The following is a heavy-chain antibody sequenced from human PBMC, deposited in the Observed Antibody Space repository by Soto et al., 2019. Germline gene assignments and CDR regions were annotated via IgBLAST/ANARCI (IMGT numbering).Heavy chain of an antibody. CDR3: ARDYSTSSSYFYFMDV. D-gene: IGHD6-6*01. V-gene: IGHV4-34*01. Sequence: SETLSLTCGVYGGSFTGYYWSWIRQPPGKGLEWIGEVNHSGTTHYNPSLKSRVTISEDTAKKQFSLKLNSVTAADTAVYYCARDYSTSSSYFYFMDVWGKGITVTVSS. J-gene: IGHJ6*03. CDR1: GGSFTGYY. CDR2: VNHSGTT.